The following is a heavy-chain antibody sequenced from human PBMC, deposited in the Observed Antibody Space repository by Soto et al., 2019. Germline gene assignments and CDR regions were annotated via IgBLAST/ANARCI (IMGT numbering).Heavy chain of an antibody. CDR1: GFTLSSYS. CDR2: ISSSSSTI. Sequence: EVQLVESGGGLVQPGGSLRLSCEASGFTLSSYSMNWARQAPGQGLEWVSYISSSSSTIYYADSVKGRFTISRDNAKNSRYLQMNSLRDEDTAVSYCARDNPRSSGWDVWGQGTTVTVSS. J-gene: IGHJ6*02. V-gene: IGHV3-48*02. CDR3: ARDNPRSSGWDV.